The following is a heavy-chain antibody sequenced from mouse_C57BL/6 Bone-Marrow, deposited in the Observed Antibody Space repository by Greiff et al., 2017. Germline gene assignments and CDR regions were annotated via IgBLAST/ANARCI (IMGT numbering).Heavy chain of an antibody. J-gene: IGHJ3*01. Sequence: VQLKESGPELVKPGASVKIPCKASGYTFTDYNMDWVKQSHGKSLEWIGDINPNNGGTIYNQKFKGKATLTVDKSSSTAYMELRSLTSEDTAVYYCARWGLAYWGQGTLVTVSA. CDR2: INPNNGGT. CDR1: GYTFTDYN. V-gene: IGHV1-18*01. CDR3: ARWGLAY.